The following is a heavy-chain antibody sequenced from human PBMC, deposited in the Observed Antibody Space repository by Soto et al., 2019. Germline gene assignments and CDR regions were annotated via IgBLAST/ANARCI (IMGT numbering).Heavy chain of an antibody. CDR1: GLTISGKKY. D-gene: IGHD1-1*01. V-gene: IGHV3-53*01. Sequence: DVQLVESGGGLIQPGESLRLSCAAFGLTISGKKYVAWVRQAPGKGLEWVSGLYDVDGSFYADSVRGRFTTSSDSSKTTVYLQMNDLRPDDTAGYYCATWHEREHAYDVWGQGTTVTVSS. CDR3: ATWHEREHAYDV. J-gene: IGHJ3*01. CDR2: LYDVDGS.